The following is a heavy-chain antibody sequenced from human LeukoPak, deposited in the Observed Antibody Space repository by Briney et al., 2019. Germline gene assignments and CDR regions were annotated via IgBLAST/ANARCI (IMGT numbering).Heavy chain of an antibody. J-gene: IGHJ4*02. CDR1: GGSFSGYY. D-gene: IGHD4-23*01. V-gene: IGHV4-34*01. Sequence: SETLSLTCAVSGGSFSGYYWSWIRQPPGKGLEWIGEINHSGSTNYNPSLKSRVTISVDTAKNQFSLKLSSVTAADTAVYYCAGNRGLGRDYWGQGTLVTVSS. CDR2: INHSGST. CDR3: AGNRGLGRDY.